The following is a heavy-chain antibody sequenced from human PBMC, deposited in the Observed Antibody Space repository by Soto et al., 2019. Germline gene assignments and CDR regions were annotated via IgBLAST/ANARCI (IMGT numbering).Heavy chain of an antibody. V-gene: IGHV4-34*01. J-gene: IGHJ4*02. CDR1: GGSFSGYY. Sequence: SETLSLTCAVYGGSFSGYYWSWIRQPPGKGLEWIGEINHSGSTNYNPSLKSRVTISVDTSKNQFSLKLSSVTAADTAVYYCERVSSSWSGADDWGQGTLVTVSS. D-gene: IGHD6-13*01. CDR3: ERVSSSWSGADD. CDR2: INHSGST.